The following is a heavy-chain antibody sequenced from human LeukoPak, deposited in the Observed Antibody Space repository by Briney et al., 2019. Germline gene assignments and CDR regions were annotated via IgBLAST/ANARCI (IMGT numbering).Heavy chain of an antibody. CDR2: ISGSGGST. CDR3: AKANPDILTGYYPFDY. CDR1: GFTFSSYW. J-gene: IGHJ4*02. D-gene: IGHD3-9*01. V-gene: IGHV3-23*01. Sequence: PGGSLRLSCAASGFTFSSYWMHWVRQAPGKGLEWVSAISGSGGSTYYADSVKGRFTISRDNSKNTLYLQMNSLRAEDTAVYYCAKANPDILTGYYPFDYWGQGTLVTVSS.